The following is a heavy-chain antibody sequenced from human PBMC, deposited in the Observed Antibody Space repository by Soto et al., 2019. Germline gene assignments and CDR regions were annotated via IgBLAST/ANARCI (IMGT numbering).Heavy chain of an antibody. CDR3: ARGAFCGGAPGCRDMDV. Sequence: QIQLVQSGGEVKKPGASVKVSCKSSGYKFISHSITWVRQAPGQGLEWMGRISAYNGNTNYAQKLQGRVTMTTDTSTNTAYMELRSLRSDDTAVYYSARGAFCGGAPGCRDMDVWGQGTTVTVSS. J-gene: IGHJ6*02. CDR2: ISAYNGNT. D-gene: IGHD2-21*01. V-gene: IGHV1-18*01. CDR1: GYKFISHS.